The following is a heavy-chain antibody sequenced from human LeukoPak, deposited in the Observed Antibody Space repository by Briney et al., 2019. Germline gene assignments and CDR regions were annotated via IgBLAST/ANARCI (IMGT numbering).Heavy chain of an antibody. Sequence: GGSLRLSCAASGFTFSSYGMSWVRQAPGKGLQWVSVIIGSGSSTNYADSGKGRFTTSTDKARNTLYLQMNSLRAEDTAVYYCARWYYYETSGLYYGSFDNWGQGTLVTVSS. CDR3: ARWYYYETSGLYYGSFDN. V-gene: IGHV3-23*01. D-gene: IGHD3-22*01. CDR1: GFTFSSYG. CDR2: IIGSGSST. J-gene: IGHJ5*02.